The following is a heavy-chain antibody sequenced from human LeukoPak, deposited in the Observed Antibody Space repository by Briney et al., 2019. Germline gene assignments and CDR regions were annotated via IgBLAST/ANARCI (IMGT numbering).Heavy chain of an antibody. J-gene: IGHJ4*02. CDR3: ASGLGVYYDSSGEELGY. D-gene: IGHD3-22*01. CDR1: GCSISSGSWY. Sequence: SQTVSRTCTGSGCSISSGSWYWSWIRQAAGKGREWIGRIYTSGSTNYNPAIKSRATITVDTSKNQFSLKLRSVTAADTAVYYCASGLGVYYDSSGEELGYWGQGTPVSLSS. CDR2: IYTSGST. V-gene: IGHV4-61*02.